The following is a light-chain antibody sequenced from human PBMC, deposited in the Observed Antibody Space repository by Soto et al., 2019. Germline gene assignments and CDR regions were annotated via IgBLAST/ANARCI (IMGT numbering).Light chain of an antibody. V-gene: IGLV3-21*04. Sequence: SYELTQPPSVSVAQGKTARITCGGNNIGSKSVHWYQQKPGQAPVLVIYYDSDRPSGIPERFSGSNSGNTATLTISRVEAGDEADYYCQVWDSSSDVVFGGGTKLTVL. J-gene: IGLJ2*01. CDR1: NIGSKS. CDR3: QVWDSSSDVV. CDR2: YDS.